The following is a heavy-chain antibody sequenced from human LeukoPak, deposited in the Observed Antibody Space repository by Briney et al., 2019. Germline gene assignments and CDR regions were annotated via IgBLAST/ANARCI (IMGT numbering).Heavy chain of an antibody. V-gene: IGHV3-7*01. CDR3: AREPNSFDY. CDR1: GFSFTKYW. J-gene: IGHJ4*02. Sequence: GGSLRLSCAASGFSFTKYWMTWVRQAPGKGLEWVANINLNGSDKFYVVSVKGRFTISRDNAKNSLSLQMNSLGAEDTAVYYCAREPNSFDYWGQGTLVTVSS. CDR2: INLNGSDK.